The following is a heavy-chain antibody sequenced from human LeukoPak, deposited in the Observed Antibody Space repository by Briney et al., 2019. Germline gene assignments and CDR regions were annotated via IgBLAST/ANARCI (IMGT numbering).Heavy chain of an antibody. Sequence: PGGSLRLSCAASGFTFDDYAMHWVRQAPGKGLEWVSGISWNRGSIGYADSVKGRFTISRDNAKNSLYLEMNSLRAEDMALYYCAKDRYGDYAYSGFDYWGQGTLVTVSS. J-gene: IGHJ4*02. CDR2: ISWNRGSI. V-gene: IGHV3-9*03. CDR3: AKDRYGDYAYSGFDY. CDR1: GFTFDDYA. D-gene: IGHD4-17*01.